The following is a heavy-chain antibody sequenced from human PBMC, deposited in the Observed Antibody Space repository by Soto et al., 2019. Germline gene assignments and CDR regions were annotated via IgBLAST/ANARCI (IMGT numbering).Heavy chain of an antibody. CDR2: IYYSGST. D-gene: IGHD4-17*01. V-gene: IGHV4-59*08. CDR3: ARHLVRYGDYFDY. J-gene: IGHJ4*02. Sequence: PSETLSLTCTVSGGSISSYYWSWIRQPPGKGLEWIGYIYYSGSTNYNPSLKSRVTISVDTSKNQFSLKLSSVTAADTAVYYCARHLVRYGDYFDYWGQGTLVTVSS. CDR1: GGSISSYY.